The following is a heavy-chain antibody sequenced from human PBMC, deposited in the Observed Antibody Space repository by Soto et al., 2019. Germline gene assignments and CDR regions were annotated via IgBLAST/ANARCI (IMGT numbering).Heavy chain of an antibody. CDR2: INPSGGST. J-gene: IGHJ6*03. Sequence: EASVKVSCKASGYTFTSYYMHWVRQAPGQGLEWMGIINPSGGSTSYAQKFQGRVTMTRDTSTSTVYMELSSLRSEDTAVYYCARDSDYGDYVGYYMDVWGKGTTVTVSS. V-gene: IGHV1-46*03. CDR3: ARDSDYGDYVGYYMDV. D-gene: IGHD4-17*01. CDR1: GYTFTSYY.